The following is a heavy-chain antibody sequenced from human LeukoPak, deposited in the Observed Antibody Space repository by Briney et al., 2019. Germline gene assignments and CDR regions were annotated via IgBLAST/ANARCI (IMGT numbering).Heavy chain of an antibody. J-gene: IGHJ4*02. CDR1: GFSFSSYA. CDR3: ARDGNYYDTSGLPD. V-gene: IGHV3-23*01. Sequence: PGGSLRLSCEASGFSFSSYAMTWVRQAPGKGLEWVSAISGSGGSTYYADSVKGRFTISRDNSKNTLYLQMNSLRAEDTGVYFCARDGNYYDTSGLPDWGQGTLVTVSS. D-gene: IGHD3-22*01. CDR2: ISGSGGST.